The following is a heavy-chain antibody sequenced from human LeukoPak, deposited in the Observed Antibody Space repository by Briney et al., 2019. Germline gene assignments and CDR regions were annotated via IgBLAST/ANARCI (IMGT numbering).Heavy chain of an antibody. CDR3: ARVSIRPRAFGI. J-gene: IGHJ3*02. CDR2: ISSSSSYI. V-gene: IGHV3-21*01. CDR1: GFTFSSYS. Sequence: PGGSLRLSCAASGFTFSSYSMNWVRQAPGKGLEWVSSISSSSSYIYYADSVKVRFTISRDNAKNSLYLQMNSLRAEDTAVYYCARVSIRPRAFGIWGQGTMVTVSS. D-gene: IGHD6-6*01.